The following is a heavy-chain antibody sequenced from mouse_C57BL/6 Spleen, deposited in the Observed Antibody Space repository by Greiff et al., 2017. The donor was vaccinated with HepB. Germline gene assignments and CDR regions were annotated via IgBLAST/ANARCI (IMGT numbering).Heavy chain of an antibody. CDR2: IWRGGST. CDR1: GFSLTSYG. Sequence: QVQLKESGPGLVQPSQSLSITCTVSGFSLTSYGVHWVRQSPGKGLEWLGVIWRGGSTDYNAAFMSRLSITKDNSKSQVFFKMNSLQADDTAIYYCAKKGYYGPYAMDYWGQGTSVTVSS. V-gene: IGHV2-5*01. J-gene: IGHJ4*01. D-gene: IGHD1-2*01. CDR3: AKKGYYGPYAMDY.